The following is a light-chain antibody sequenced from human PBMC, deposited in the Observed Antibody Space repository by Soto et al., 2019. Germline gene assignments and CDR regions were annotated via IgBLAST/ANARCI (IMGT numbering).Light chain of an antibody. CDR3: QQYGSSPLT. CDR1: QSVSSSY. J-gene: IGKJ2*01. Sequence: EIVLTQSPDTLSLSPGERATLSCRASQSVSSSYLAWYQQKPGQAPRLLIYGASSRATGIPDRFSGSGSGKDFSLVISRLEPEDFAVYYCQQYGSSPLTFGPGTKLEI. V-gene: IGKV3-20*01. CDR2: GAS.